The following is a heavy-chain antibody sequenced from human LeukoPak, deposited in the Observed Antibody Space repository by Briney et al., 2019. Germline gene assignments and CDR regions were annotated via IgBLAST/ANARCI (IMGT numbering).Heavy chain of an antibody. CDR1: GYTFTAHY. V-gene: IGHV1-2*02. CDR2: INPNSGGS. D-gene: IGHD3-9*01. Sequence: ASVKVSCKASGYTFTAHYIHWVRQAPGQGLERLGWINPNSGGSNYAQKFQGRVTMTRDTSINSTFMDLSSLTSDDTAVYYCARGHDNTGYNYFDYWGQGTLVFVSS. J-gene: IGHJ4*02. CDR3: ARGHDNTGYNYFDY.